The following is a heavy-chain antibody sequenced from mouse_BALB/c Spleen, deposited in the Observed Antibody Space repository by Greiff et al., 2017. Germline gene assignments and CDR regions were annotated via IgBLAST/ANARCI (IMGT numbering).Heavy chain of an antibody. D-gene: IGHD2-14*01. CDR2: IDPANGNT. Sequence: EVQLQQSGAELVKPGASVKLSCTASGFNIKDTYMHWVKQRPEQGLEWIGRIDPANGNTKYDPKFQGKATITADTSSNTAYLQLSSLTSEDTAVYYCAREGYDGWDFDYWGQGTTLTVSS. V-gene: IGHV14-3*02. CDR1: GFNIKDTY. CDR3: AREGYDGWDFDY. J-gene: IGHJ2*01.